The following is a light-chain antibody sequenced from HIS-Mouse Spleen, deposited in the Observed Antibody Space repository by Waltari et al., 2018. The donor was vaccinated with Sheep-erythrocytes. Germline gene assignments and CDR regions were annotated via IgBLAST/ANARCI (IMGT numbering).Light chain of an antibody. J-gene: IGLJ2*01. CDR3: QSADSSGTYVV. CDR2: KER. CDR1: ALPKQY. V-gene: IGLV3-25*03. Sequence: SYELTQPPSVSVSPGQTARITCSGDALPKQYAYWYQQKPGQAPVLVIYKERERPSGIPERCTGSSSGTTVTLTISGVQAEDEADYYCQSADSSGTYVVFGGGTKLTVL.